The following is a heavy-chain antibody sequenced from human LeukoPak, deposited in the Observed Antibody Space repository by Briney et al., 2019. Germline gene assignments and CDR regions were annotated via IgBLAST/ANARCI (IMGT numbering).Heavy chain of an antibody. D-gene: IGHD2-2*01. V-gene: IGHV4-34*01. CDR3: ARRALGYCSSTSCYEGFDY. CDR1: GGSFSGYY. CDR2: INHSGST. Sequence: SETLSLTCAVYGGSFSGYYWSWIRQPPGKGLEWIGEINHSGSTNYNPSLKSRVTISVDTSKNQFSLKLSSVTAADTAVYYCARRALGYCSSTSCYEGFDYWGQGTLVTVSS. J-gene: IGHJ4*02.